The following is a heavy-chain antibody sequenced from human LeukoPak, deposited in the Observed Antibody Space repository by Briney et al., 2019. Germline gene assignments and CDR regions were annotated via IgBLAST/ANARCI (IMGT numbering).Heavy chain of an antibody. D-gene: IGHD3-22*01. CDR3: ARASSSGRRFDY. Sequence: GASVKVSCKASGYTFTNYYMHWLRQAPGQGLEWMGIINPSGGSTTSYAQKFQGRVTMTRDTSTSTVDMEVSSLTSEDTAVYYCARASSSGRRFDYRGQGTLVTVSS. CDR2: INPSGGSTT. CDR1: GYTFTNYY. V-gene: IGHV1-46*01. J-gene: IGHJ4*02.